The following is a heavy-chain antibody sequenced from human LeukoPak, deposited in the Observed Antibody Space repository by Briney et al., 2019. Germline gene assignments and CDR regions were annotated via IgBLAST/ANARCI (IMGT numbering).Heavy chain of an antibody. V-gene: IGHV4-39*01. D-gene: IGHD3-10*01. CDR1: GGSISSRSYY. CDR2: ISDSGNT. J-gene: IGHJ4*02. Sequence: LETLSLTCTVSGGSISSRSYYWGWIRQPPGKGLEWIGKISDSGNTYYSPSLRSRVTISIDMSKNQFSLKLSSVTATDTAVYYCARFMFHGSGTGDYWGQGTLVTVSS. CDR3: ARFMFHGSGTGDY.